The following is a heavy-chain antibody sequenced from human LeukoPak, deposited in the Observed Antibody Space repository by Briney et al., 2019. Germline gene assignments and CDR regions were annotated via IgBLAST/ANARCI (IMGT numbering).Heavy chain of an antibody. CDR1: GYTFTSYA. CDR2: INAGNGNT. J-gene: IGHJ5*02. CDR3: VRDYSSDYYDSSGYYSKGYWFDP. V-gene: IGHV1-3*01. Sequence: ASVKVSCKASGYTFTSYAMHWVRQAPGQRLEWMGWINAGNGNTKYSQKFQGRVTITRDTSASTAYMELSSLRSEDTAVYYCVRDYSSDYYDSSGYYSKGYWFDPWGQGTLVTVSS. D-gene: IGHD3-22*01.